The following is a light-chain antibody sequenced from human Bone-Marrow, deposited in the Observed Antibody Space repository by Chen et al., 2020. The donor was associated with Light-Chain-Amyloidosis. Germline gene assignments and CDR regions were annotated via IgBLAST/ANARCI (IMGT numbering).Light chain of an antibody. CDR1: NIGSTS. CDR3: QVWDRSSDRPV. J-gene: IGLJ3*02. V-gene: IGLV3-21*02. CDR2: DDS. Sequence: SYVLTQPSSVSVAPGQTATIACGGNNIGSTSVHWYQQTPGQAPLLVVYDDSDRPSGIPDRLSGSKSGKTATLTIRRVEAGDEADYYCQVWDRSSDRPVFGGGTKLTVL.